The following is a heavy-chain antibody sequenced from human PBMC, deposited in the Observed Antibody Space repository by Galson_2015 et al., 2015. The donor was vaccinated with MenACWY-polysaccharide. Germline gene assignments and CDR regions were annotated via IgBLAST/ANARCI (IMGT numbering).Heavy chain of an antibody. CDR1: GFTFSSYA. CDR3: ARGYYDSSGYYAPFDY. Sequence: SLRLSCAASGFTFSSYAMSWVRQAPGKGLEWVSAISGSGGSTYYADSVKGRFTISRDNSKNTLYLLMNSLRAEDTAVYYCARGYYDSSGYYAPFDYWGQGTLVTVSS. D-gene: IGHD3-22*01. J-gene: IGHJ4*02. V-gene: IGHV3-23*01. CDR2: ISGSGGST.